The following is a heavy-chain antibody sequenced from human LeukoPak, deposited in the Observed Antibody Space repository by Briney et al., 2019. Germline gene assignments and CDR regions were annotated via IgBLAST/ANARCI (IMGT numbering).Heavy chain of an antibody. D-gene: IGHD1-26*01. CDR3: VRRGSGKAFDY. V-gene: IGHV4-4*07. CDR1: VGSISSYY. CDR2: IYTSGST. J-gene: IGHJ4*02. Sequence: SETLPLTCTVSVGSISSYYWYWIRQPAGKGLEWIGRIYTSGSTNYNSSLKSRVTMSVDTSKNQFSLKLSSVTAADTAVYYCVRRGSGKAFDYWGQGTLVTVSS.